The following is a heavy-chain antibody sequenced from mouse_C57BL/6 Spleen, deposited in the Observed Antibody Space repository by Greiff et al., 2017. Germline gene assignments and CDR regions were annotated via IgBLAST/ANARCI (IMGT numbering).Heavy chain of an antibody. D-gene: IGHD2-1*01. CDR1: LHTFTSYW. Sequence: VQLQQPAAEPVKPGASALMSCKASLHTFTSYWITWVKQRPGQGLEWIGDIYPGSASTNYNEKFKSKARLTVDTSSSTAYMQVSSLTTENAAVYYCARWGGNYGACCAQGSLVSVA. V-gene: IGHV1-55*01. J-gene: IGHJ3*01. CDR3: ARWGGNYGAC. CDR2: IYPGSAST.